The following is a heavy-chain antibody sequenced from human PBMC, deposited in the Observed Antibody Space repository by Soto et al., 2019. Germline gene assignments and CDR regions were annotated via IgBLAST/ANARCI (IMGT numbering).Heavy chain of an antibody. CDR2: ISSDGRNK. Sequence: QVQSVESGGGVVQPGTSLRLSCAVSGFTFSNHCMHCVRQAPGKGLEWVAFISSDGRNKDYVDSLKGRFTISRDNFKDTLFLKTNTLRDEDTAVYYCARDRGGSRWHYFDPWCQGTLVPVSS. V-gene: IGHV3-33*01. J-gene: IGHJ4*02. CDR1: GFTFSNHC. CDR3: ARDRGGSRWHYFDP. D-gene: IGHD3-16*01.